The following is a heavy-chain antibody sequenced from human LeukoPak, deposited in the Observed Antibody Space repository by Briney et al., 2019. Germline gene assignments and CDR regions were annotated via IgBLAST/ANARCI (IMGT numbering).Heavy chain of an antibody. CDR1: GFTFSSYA. J-gene: IGHJ6*02. CDR3: ANARSYYNYGLNV. V-gene: IGHV3-23*01. Sequence: GGSLRLSCAASGFTFSSYAKSWVRQAPGKGLEWVSAISGSGGSTYYADSVKGRFTISRGNSKNTLFLQMNSLRAEDTAVYYCANARSYYNYGLNVWGQGTTVTVSS. CDR2: ISGSGGST.